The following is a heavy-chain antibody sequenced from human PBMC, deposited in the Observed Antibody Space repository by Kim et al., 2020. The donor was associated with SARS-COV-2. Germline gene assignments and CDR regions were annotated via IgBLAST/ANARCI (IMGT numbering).Heavy chain of an antibody. CDR3: AAEGPRLGGSYSLTSPEYGIDV. D-gene: IGHD1-26*01. Sequence: SVKVSCKASGFTFTSSAVQWVRQARGQRLEWIGWIVVGSGNTNYAQKFQERVTITRDMSTSTAYMGLSSLRSEDTAVYYCAAEGPRLGGSYSLTSPEYGIDVCGQGTTVTVSS. CDR2: IVVGSGNT. J-gene: IGHJ6*02. V-gene: IGHV1-58*01. CDR1: GFTFTSSA.